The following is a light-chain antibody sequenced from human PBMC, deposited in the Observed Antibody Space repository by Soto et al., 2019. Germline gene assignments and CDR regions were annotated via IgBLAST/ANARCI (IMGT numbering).Light chain of an antibody. CDR1: QSVSSN. V-gene: IGKV3-15*01. Sequence: EIVMTQSPATLSVSPGERATLSCRASQSVSSNLAWYQHKPGQAPRLLIYGASARATGIPARFSGSGSGTEFTLTISSLQSEDFAVYYCQQYNEWPPITFSQGTRLEIK. CDR3: QQYNEWPPIT. CDR2: GAS. J-gene: IGKJ5*01.